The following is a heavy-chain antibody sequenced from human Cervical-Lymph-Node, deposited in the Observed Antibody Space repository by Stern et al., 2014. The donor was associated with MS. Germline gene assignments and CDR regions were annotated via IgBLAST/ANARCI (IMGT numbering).Heavy chain of an antibody. Sequence: VHLVESGAEVKKPGSSVKVSCKASGGTLSNYGISWVRQAPGQGLEWMGGIIPMFGTANYAQKFQGRVTLTADDSTNTAYMELSSLTSEDTAVYYCARDGDSSMLGLDVWGQGTTVTVSS. CDR3: ARDGDSSMLGLDV. D-gene: IGHD4-17*01. V-gene: IGHV1-69*01. J-gene: IGHJ6*02. CDR1: GGTLSNYG. CDR2: IIPMFGTA.